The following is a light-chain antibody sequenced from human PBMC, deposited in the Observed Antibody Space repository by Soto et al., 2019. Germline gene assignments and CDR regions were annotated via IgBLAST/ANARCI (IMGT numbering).Light chain of an antibody. CDR1: QSVTNS. CDR3: QQAASFPIT. V-gene: IGKV3-11*01. CDR2: DAS. J-gene: IGKJ5*01. Sequence: EIVLTQSPATLSLSPGERATLSCRASQSVTNSLAWYQQKPGQAPRLLVYDASDRATGIPTRFSGSGSGTDFTLTINGLQPEDFATYYCQQAASFPITFGQGTRLEIK.